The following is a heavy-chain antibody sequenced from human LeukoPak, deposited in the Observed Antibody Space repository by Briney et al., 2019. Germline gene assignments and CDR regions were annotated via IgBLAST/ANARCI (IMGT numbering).Heavy chain of an antibody. CDR2: ISSSGSTI. D-gene: IGHD4-17*01. CDR1: GFTFSDYY. CDR3: ARDSYGDYDVSYYGMDV. V-gene: IGHV3-11*01. Sequence: GGSLRLSCAASGFTFSDYYMSWIRQAPGKGLEWVSYISSSGSTIYYADSEKGRFTISRDNAKNSLYLQMNSLRAEDTAVYYCARDSYGDYDVSYYGMDVWGQGTTVTVSS. J-gene: IGHJ6*02.